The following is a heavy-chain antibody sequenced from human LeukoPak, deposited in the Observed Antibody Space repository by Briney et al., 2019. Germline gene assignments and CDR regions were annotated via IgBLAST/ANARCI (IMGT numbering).Heavy chain of an antibody. CDR3: AKLSGSGSYFDY. Sequence: GGSLRLSCAASGFTFSNAWMSWVRQAPGKGLEWVGRIKSKTNDGTTDYAAPVKGRFTISRDNSKNALYLQMHSLRAEDTAVYYCAKLSGSGSYFDYWGQGTLVTVSS. CDR1: GFTFSNAW. D-gene: IGHD3-10*01. J-gene: IGHJ4*02. CDR2: IKSKTNDGTT. V-gene: IGHV3-15*01.